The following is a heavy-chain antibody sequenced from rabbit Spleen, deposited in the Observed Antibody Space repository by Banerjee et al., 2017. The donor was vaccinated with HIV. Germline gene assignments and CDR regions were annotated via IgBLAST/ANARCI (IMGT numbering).Heavy chain of an antibody. Sequence: QSLEESGGDLVKPEGSLTLTCTASGFSFSSNYYMCWVRQAPGKGLEWIACIDAGSADYTYYASWAKGRITISKSSSTTVTLQMTSLTAADTATYFCARNFDLWGQGTLVTVS. V-gene: IGHV1S40*01. CDR2: IDAGSADYT. CDR3: ARNFDL. CDR1: GFSFSSNYY. J-gene: IGHJ4*01.